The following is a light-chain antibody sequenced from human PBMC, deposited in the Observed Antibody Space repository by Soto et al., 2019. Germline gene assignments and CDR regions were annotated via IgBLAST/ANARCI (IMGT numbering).Light chain of an antibody. Sequence: DIVMTQSPDSLAVSLGERATIDCKSSQSILHSSNNMNYLAWYQQKPGQPPKLLIYGASTRQSGVPDRFSGSGSGTDFTLTICSLQAEDVAIYYCQQYYSLLCTFGQGTKLEI. CDR1: QSILHSSNNMNY. V-gene: IGKV4-1*01. CDR2: GAS. J-gene: IGKJ2*02. CDR3: QQYYSLLCT.